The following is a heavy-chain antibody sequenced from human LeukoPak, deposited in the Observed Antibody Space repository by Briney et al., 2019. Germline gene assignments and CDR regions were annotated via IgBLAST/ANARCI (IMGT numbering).Heavy chain of an antibody. CDR1: GFTFSSYA. CDR2: ISGSGGST. D-gene: IGHD2-2*01. CDR3: ARDAAASFDY. Sequence: PGGSLRLSCAVSGFTFSSYAMSWVRQAPGKGLEWVSAISGSGGSTYYADSVRGRFTISRDSSKNTLYLQMNSLRAEDTAVYYCARDAAASFDYWGQGTLVTVSS. J-gene: IGHJ4*02. V-gene: IGHV3-23*01.